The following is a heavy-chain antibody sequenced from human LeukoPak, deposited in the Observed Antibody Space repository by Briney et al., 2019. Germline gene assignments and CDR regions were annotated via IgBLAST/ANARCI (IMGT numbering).Heavy chain of an antibody. CDR1: GYGFTSYW. J-gene: IGHJ3*02. V-gene: IGHV5-51*01. Sequence: GESLKISCKGSGYGFTSYWIGWVRQMPGKGLEWMGIIYPGDSDTRYSPSFQGQVTISADKSISTAYLQWSSLKASDTAMYYCARSRRYNWNDVMAFDIWGQGTMVTVSS. D-gene: IGHD1-20*01. CDR2: IYPGDSDT. CDR3: ARSRRYNWNDVMAFDI.